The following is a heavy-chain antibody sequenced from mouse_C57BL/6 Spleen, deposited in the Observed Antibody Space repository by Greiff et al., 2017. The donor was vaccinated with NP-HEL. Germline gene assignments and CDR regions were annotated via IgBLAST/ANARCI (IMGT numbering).Heavy chain of an antibody. CDR1: GYAFTNYL. D-gene: IGHD1-1*01. CDR2: INPGSGGT. Sequence: VQLQQSGAELVRPGTSVKVSCKASGYAFTNYLIEWVKQRPGQGLEWIGVINPGSGGTNYNEKFKGKATLTADKSSSTAYMQLSSLTSEDSAVYFCARGGDYYGSSYGYFDVWGTGTTVTVSS. CDR3: ARGGDYYGSSYGYFDV. J-gene: IGHJ1*03. V-gene: IGHV1-54*01.